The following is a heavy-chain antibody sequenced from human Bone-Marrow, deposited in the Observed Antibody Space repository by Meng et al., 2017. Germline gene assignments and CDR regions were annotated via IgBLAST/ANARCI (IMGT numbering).Heavy chain of an antibody. CDR3: ARDRTYYDILTRGDAFDI. J-gene: IGHJ3*02. D-gene: IGHD3-9*01. Sequence: SETLSLTCTVSGGSISSSSYYWGWIRQPPGKGLEWIGSIYYSGSTYYNPSLKSRVTISVDTSKNQFSLKLSSVTAADTAVYYCARDRTYYDILTRGDAFDIWGQGTMVTVSS. V-gene: IGHV4-39*07. CDR1: GGSISSSSYY. CDR2: IYYSGST.